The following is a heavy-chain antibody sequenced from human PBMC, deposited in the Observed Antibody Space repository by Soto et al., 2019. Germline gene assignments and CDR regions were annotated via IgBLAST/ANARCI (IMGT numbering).Heavy chain of an antibody. CDR3: AREVYDYILYYTMDV. V-gene: IGHV4-34*01. Sequence: SETLSLTCAVYGGSFSGYYWSWIRQPPGKGLEWIGEINHSGSTNYNPSLKSRVTISVDTSKNQFSLRAEDTAVYYCAREVYDYILYYTMDVWGQGTTVTVSS. J-gene: IGHJ6*02. CDR1: GGSFSGYY. CDR2: INHSGST. D-gene: IGHD3-16*01.